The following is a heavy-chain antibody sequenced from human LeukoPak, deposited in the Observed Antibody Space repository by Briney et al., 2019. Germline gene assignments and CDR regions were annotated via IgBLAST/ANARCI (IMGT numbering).Heavy chain of an antibody. D-gene: IGHD1-26*01. CDR3: ATVPGSYYSLDY. CDR1: GYTFTSYG. CDR2: ISAYNGNT. Sequence: ASVKVSCKASGYTFTSYGISWVRQAPGQGLEWMGWISAYNGNTNYAQKLQGRVTMTTDTSTSTAYMELSSLRSEDTAVYYCATVPGSYYSLDYWGQGTLVTVSS. J-gene: IGHJ4*02. V-gene: IGHV1-18*01.